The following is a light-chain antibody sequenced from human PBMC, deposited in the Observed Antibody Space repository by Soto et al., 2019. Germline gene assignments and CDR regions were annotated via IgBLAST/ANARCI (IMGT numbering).Light chain of an antibody. V-gene: IGLV4-69*01. J-gene: IGLJ2*01. CDR2: LNSDGSH. CDR1: SGHSSSA. Sequence: QSVLTQSPSASASLGASVKLTCTLSSGHSSSAIAWHQQHPEKGPRYLMKLNSDGSHSKGDGIPDRFSGSSSGAERYLTISSLQSEDEADYYCQTWGSGTVAFGGGTKLTVL. CDR3: QTWGSGTVA.